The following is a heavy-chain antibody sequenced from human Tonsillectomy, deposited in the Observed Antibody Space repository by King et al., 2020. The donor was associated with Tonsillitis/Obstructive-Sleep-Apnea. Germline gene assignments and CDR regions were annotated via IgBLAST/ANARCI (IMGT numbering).Heavy chain of an antibody. D-gene: IGHD3-10*01. CDR2: MSSNGCST. J-gene: IGHJ4*02. V-gene: IGHV3-64D*06. CDR1: GFTFSSYS. CDR3: VRGRGGAWLDCDF. Sequence: VQLVEYGGGLVQPGGSLRHSCSASGFTFSSYSMHWVRQAPGKGLEYVSDMSSNGCSTYYADSVKGRFIISRDNSKNTLYLQMSSLKREDTAVYYSVRGRGGAWLDCDFWCEGSLVTVSS.